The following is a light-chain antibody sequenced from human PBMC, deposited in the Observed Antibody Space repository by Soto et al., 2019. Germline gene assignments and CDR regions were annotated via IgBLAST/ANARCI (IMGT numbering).Light chain of an antibody. CDR3: GSGDSSLSAYG. Sequence: QSVLTQPPSVSAAPGQKVTISSSGSSSNIGGNSVSWYQQLPGTAPKLLIYDDNKRPSGIPDRFSGSKSRTSATLGITGFQTGDEADYYGGSGDSSLSAYGFGTGTKVTVL. CDR1: SSNIGGNS. CDR2: DDN. J-gene: IGLJ1*01. V-gene: IGLV1-51*01.